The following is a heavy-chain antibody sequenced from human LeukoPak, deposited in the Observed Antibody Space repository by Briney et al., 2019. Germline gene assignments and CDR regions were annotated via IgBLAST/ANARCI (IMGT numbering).Heavy chain of an antibody. D-gene: IGHD3-10*01. CDR3: ARYRGDYGSTEDAFDI. J-gene: IGHJ3*02. CDR1: GFTFSSYA. V-gene: IGHV3-23*01. Sequence: SGGSLRLSCAASGFTFSSYAMSWVRQAPGKGLEWVSAISGSGGSTYYADSVKGRFTISRDNSKNTLYLQMNSLRAEDTAVYYCARYRGDYGSTEDAFDIWGQGTMVTVSS. CDR2: ISGSGGST.